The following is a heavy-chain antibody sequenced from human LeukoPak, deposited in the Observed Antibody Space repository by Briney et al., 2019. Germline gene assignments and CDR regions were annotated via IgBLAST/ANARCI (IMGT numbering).Heavy chain of an antibody. CDR2: ISSSSSTI. CDR1: GFTFSSYS. CDR3: ARDCREMATTENDAFDI. V-gene: IGHV3-48*04. D-gene: IGHD5-24*01. J-gene: IGHJ3*02. Sequence: QPGGSLRLSCAASGFTFSSYSMNWVRQAPGKGLEWVSYISSSSSTIYYADSVKGRFTISRDNAKNSLYLQMNSLRAEDTAVYYCARDCREMATTENDAFDIWGQGTMVTVSS.